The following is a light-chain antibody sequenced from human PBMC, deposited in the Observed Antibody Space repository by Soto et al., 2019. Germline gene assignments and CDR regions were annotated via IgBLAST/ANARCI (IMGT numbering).Light chain of an antibody. CDR2: DDS. CDR1: QTISSW. CDR3: QQYNSYSWT. V-gene: IGKV1-5*01. Sequence: DIQRTQSPSTLSASVGDRVTNTCRASQTISSWLAWYQQKPGKAPKIXIYDDSSLESGVPSRLSGSGSGTELNLTISRLQPDDFATYYCQQYNSYSWTCGQGTKVDIK. J-gene: IGKJ1*01.